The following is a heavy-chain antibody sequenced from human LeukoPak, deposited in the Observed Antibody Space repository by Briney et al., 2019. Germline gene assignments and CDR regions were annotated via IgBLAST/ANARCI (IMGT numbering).Heavy chain of an antibody. V-gene: IGHV4-34*01. Sequence: SETLSLTCAVYGGSFSGYYWSWIRQPPGKGLGRIGEINHSGSTNYNPSLKSRVTISVDTSKNQFSLELSSVTAADTAVYYCARGNYYGSATHYFDYWGQGTLVTVSS. J-gene: IGHJ4*02. CDR3: ARGNYYGSATHYFDY. CDR2: INHSGST. D-gene: IGHD3-10*01. CDR1: GGSFSGYY.